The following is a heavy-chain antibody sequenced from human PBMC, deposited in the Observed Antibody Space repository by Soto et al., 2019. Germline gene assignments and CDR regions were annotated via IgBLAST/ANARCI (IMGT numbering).Heavy chain of an antibody. CDR2: IYWDDDK. J-gene: IGHJ4*02. D-gene: IGHD5-18*01. V-gene: IGHV2-5*02. CDR3: VHSSYGYYVDY. Sequence: QITLKESGPTLVKPTQTLTLTCTFSGSSLSTSGVGVGWIRQPPGKALEWLALIYWDDDKRYRPSLKRRLTITKDTSKHQVVLKMTNMDPVDTATSYCVHSSYGYYVDYWGQGTLVTVSS. CDR1: GSSLSTSGVG.